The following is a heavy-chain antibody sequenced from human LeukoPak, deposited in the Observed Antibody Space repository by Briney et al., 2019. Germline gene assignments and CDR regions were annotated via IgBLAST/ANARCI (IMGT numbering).Heavy chain of an antibody. J-gene: IGHJ4*02. D-gene: IGHD2-2*01. CDR3: ARRGVYRRSTSCYYFDY. Sequence: GESLKTSCKGSGYRFTSYWIGWVRQMPGKGLEWMGIIYPGDSDTRYSPSFQGQVTISADKSISTAYLQWSSLKASDPAIYYCARRGVYRRSTSCYYFDYWGQGTLVTVSS. CDR1: GYRFTSYW. CDR2: IYPGDSDT. V-gene: IGHV5-51*01.